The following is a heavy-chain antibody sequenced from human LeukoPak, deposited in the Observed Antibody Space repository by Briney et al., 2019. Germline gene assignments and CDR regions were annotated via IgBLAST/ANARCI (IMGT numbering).Heavy chain of an antibody. J-gene: IGHJ4*02. V-gene: IGHV4-4*02. D-gene: IGHD4-17*01. CDR3: ASRHDSGPY. CDR1: GGSISSSNW. CDR2: VYHTGST. Sequence: SGTLSLTCAVSGGSISSSNWWTWVRQPPGKGLEWIGEVYHTGSTNYNPSLKSRVTISVDKSNNQFSLKLTSVTAADTAVYYCASRHDSGPYWGQGTLVTVSS.